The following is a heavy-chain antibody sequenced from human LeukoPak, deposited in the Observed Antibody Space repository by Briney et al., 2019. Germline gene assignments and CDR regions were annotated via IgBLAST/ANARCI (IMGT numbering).Heavy chain of an antibody. D-gene: IGHD5-18*01. Sequence: SQTLSLTFTVSGGSISSGGYYWSWIRQPPGKGLEWIGEINHSGSTNYNPSLKSRVTISVDTSKNQFSLKLSSVTAADTAVYYCARGPSIQLWSDPYYYYGMDVWGQGTTVTVSS. CDR1: GGSISSGGYY. V-gene: IGHV4-30-2*01. CDR3: ARGPSIQLWSDPYYYYGMDV. J-gene: IGHJ6*02. CDR2: INHSGST.